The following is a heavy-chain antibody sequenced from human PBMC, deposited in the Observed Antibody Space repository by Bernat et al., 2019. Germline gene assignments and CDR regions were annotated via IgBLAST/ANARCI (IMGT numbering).Heavy chain of an antibody. CDR3: ARFISTVTTRWFDP. CDR2: IIPIFGTA. J-gene: IGHJ5*02. D-gene: IGHD4-17*01. Sequence: HLGESGAEVKKPGSSVKVSCKASGGTFSSYAISWVRQAPGQGLEWMGGIIPIFGTANYAQKFQGRVTITADKSTSTAYMELSSLRSEDTAVYYCARFISTVTTRWFDPWGQGTLVTVSS. CDR1: GGTFSSYA. V-gene: IGHV1-69*06.